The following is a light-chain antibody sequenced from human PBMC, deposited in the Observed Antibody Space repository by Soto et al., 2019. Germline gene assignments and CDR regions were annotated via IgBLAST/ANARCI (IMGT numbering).Light chain of an antibody. V-gene: IGKV1-5*01. Sequence: DIQMTQSPSTLSASLGDRVTITCRASQTVNVWLAWYQHKPGKAPKPLIYDASILESGVPARFSGSGSGTEFILTISSLQPDDVGTYYCQQYNTHSGTFGQGTKVDIK. CDR1: QTVNVW. J-gene: IGKJ1*01. CDR2: DAS. CDR3: QQYNTHSGT.